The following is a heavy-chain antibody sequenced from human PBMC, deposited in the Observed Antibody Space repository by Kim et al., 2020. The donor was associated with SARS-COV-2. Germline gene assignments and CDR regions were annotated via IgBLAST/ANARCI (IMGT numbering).Heavy chain of an antibody. V-gene: IGHV3-48*02. J-gene: IGHJ4*02. CDR2: SSTM. D-gene: IGHD3-16*01. Sequence: SSTMYYADSGKGRFTISRDKAKNSLYLKMNSLRDEDTAVYYCARERVLSGWGQGTLVTVSS. CDR3: ARERVLSG.